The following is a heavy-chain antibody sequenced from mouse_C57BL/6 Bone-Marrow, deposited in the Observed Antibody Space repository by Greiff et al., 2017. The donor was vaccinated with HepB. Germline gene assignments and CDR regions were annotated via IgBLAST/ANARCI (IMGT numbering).Heavy chain of an antibody. D-gene: IGHD2-2*01. CDR2: IRSKSNNYAT. V-gene: IGHV10-1*01. CDR3: VRWLVGFDY. CDR1: GFSFNTYA. Sequence: EVKVEESGGGLVQPKGSLKLSCAASGFSFNTYAMNWVRQAPGKGLEWVARIRSKSNNYATYYADSVKDRFTISRDDSESMLYLQMNNLKTEDTAMYYCVRWLVGFDYWGQGTTLTVSS. J-gene: IGHJ2*01.